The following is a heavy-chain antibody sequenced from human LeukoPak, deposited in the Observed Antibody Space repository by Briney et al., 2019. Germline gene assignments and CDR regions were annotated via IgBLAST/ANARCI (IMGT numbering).Heavy chain of an antibody. CDR2: IYYSGST. V-gene: IGHV4-59*01. Sequence: SETLSLTCAVYGGSFSGYYWSWIRQPPGKGLEWIGYIYYSGSTNYNPSLKSRVTISVDTSKNQFSLKLSSVTAAETAVYYCAREGRYRYGYNEYHSYMDIWGKGTTVTVSS. D-gene: IGHD5-24*01. J-gene: IGHJ6*03. CDR1: GGSFSGYY. CDR3: AREGRYRYGYNEYHSYMDI.